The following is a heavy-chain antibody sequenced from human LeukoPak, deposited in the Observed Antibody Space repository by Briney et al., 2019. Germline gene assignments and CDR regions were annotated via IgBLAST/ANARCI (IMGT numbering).Heavy chain of an antibody. J-gene: IGHJ3*02. CDR1: GGSISSYY. CDR3: ARYCGGDCYDAFDI. V-gene: IGHV4-59*08. CDR2: IYYSGST. D-gene: IGHD2-21*02. Sequence: SETLSLTCTVSGGSISSYYWSWIRQPPGKGLEWIGYIYYSGSTNYNPSLKSRVTISVDTSKNQFSLKLRSVTAADTAVYYCARYCGGDCYDAFDIWGQGTMVTVSS.